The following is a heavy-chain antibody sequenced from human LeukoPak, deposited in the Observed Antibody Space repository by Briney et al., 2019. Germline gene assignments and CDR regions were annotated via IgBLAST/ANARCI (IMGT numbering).Heavy chain of an antibody. Sequence: ASVKVSCKASGYTFTGYYMHWVRQAPGQGLEWMGWINPNSGGTNYAQKFQGRVTMTRDTSISTAYMELSRLRSDDTAVYYCARDRGTGDQVWFDPWGQGTLVTVSS. J-gene: IGHJ5*02. CDR2: INPNSGGT. CDR3: ARDRGTGDQVWFDP. V-gene: IGHV1-2*02. CDR1: GYTFTGYY. D-gene: IGHD7-27*01.